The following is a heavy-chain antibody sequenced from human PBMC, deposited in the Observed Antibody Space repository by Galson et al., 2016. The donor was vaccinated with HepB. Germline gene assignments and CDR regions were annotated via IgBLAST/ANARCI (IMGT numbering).Heavy chain of an antibody. D-gene: IGHD3-10*01. J-gene: IGHJ5*02. V-gene: IGHV2-5*02. CDR2: IYWDDDK. CDR1: GFSLNTSGVG. CDR3: AHRKPDYYVSDWFDP. Sequence: PALVKPTQTLTLTCTLSGFSLNTSGVGVGWIRQPPGQALEWLALIYWDDDKRYSPSLKSRLTITKDTSKNEVVLTMTNMDPVDTATYFCAHRKPDYYVSDWFDPWGQGTLDTVSS.